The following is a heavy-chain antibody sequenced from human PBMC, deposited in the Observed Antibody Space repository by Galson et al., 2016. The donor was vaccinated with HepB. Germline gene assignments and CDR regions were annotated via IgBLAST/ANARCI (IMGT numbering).Heavy chain of an antibody. J-gene: IGHJ3*02. CDR3: ATGGNDAFEI. V-gene: IGHV3-23*01. CDR1: GFTFTTYA. CDR2: INSSGGST. D-gene: IGHD3-16*01. Sequence: SLRLSCAASGFTFTTYAMTWVRQAPGKGLEWVSDINSSGGSTYYAGSVEGRFTISRDNTKNTLFLQMSGLRAEDTAKYYCATGGNDAFEIWGQGTMVTVSS.